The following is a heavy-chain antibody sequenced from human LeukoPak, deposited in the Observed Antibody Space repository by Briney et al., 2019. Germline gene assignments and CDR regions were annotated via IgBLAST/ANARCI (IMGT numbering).Heavy chain of an antibody. D-gene: IGHD6-19*01. J-gene: IGHJ4*02. CDR2: IIPILGIA. V-gene: IGHV1-18*04. CDR1: GYTFTGYY. CDR3: ARVLIAVADY. Sequence: ASVKVSCKASGYTFTGYYMHWVRQAPGQGLEWMGRIIPILGIANYAQKLQGRVTMTTDTSTSTAYMELRSLRSDDTAVYYCARVLIAVADYWGQGTLVTVSS.